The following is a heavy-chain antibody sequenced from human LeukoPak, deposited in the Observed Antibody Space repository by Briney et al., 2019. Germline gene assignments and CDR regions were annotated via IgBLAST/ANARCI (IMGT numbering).Heavy chain of an antibody. V-gene: IGHV4-38-2*02. CDR3: AREGYEGHLFDY. D-gene: IGHD5-12*01. CDR1: GHSISSGYY. Sequence: SETLSLTCAVSGHSISSGYYGGWIRQPPGKGLEWIGSIYHSGSTYYNPSLKSRVTISVDTSKNQFSLKLSSVTAADTAVYYCAREGYEGHLFDYWGQGTLVTVSS. J-gene: IGHJ4*02. CDR2: IYHSGST.